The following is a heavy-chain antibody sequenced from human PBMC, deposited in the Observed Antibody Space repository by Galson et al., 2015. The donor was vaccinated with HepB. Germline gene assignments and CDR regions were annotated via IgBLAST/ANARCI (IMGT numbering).Heavy chain of an antibody. D-gene: IGHD3-3*01. CDR3: ARGEYYDFWSGHHERASMDV. J-gene: IGHJ6*02. Sequence: SVKVSCKASGYTFTSYDINWVRQATGQGLEWMGWMNPNSGNTGYAQKFQGRVTMTRNTSISTAYMELSSLRSEDTAVYYCARGEYYDFWSGHHERASMDVWGQGTPVTVSS. V-gene: IGHV1-8*01. CDR1: GYTFTSYD. CDR2: MNPNSGNT.